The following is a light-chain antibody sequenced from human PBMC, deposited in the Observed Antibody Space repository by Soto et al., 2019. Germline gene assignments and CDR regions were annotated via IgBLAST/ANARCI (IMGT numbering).Light chain of an antibody. CDR2: SND. Sequence: QLVLTQPPSASGTPGQSVTISCSGSTSNIGSNTVNWYLQLPGTAPKLLVYSNDQRPSGVPDRFSASKSGTSAFLAISGLQSEDEADYDCAVWDDSLNAWVFGGGTKLTVL. J-gene: IGLJ3*02. CDR3: AVWDDSLNAWV. CDR1: TSNIGSNT. V-gene: IGLV1-44*01.